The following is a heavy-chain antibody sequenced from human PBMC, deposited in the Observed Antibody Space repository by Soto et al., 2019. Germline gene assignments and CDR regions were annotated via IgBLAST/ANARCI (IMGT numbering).Heavy chain of an antibody. CDR1: GFTFSSYA. Sequence: GGSLRLSCAAPGFTFSSYAMSWVRQAPGKGLEWVSAISGSGGSTYYADSVKGRFTISRDNSKNTLYLQMNSLRAEDTAVYYCARTLYSYGNDYWGQGTLVTVSS. J-gene: IGHJ4*02. CDR3: ARTLYSYGNDY. V-gene: IGHV3-23*01. D-gene: IGHD5-18*01. CDR2: ISGSGGST.